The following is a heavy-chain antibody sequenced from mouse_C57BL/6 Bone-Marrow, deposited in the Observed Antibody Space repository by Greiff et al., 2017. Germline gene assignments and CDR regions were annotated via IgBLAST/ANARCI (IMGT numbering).Heavy chain of an antibody. CDR3: TRPLYDGYYLSLDC. J-gene: IGHJ2*01. CDR2: IDPETGGT. D-gene: IGHD2-3*01. V-gene: IGHV1-15*01. Sequence: VQLQQSGAELVRPGASVTLSCKASGYTFTDYEMHWVKQTPVHGLEWIGAIDPETGGTAYNQKFKGKAILTADKSSSTAYMELRSLTSEDSAVYYCTRPLYDGYYLSLDCWGQGTTLTVSS. CDR1: GYTFTDYE.